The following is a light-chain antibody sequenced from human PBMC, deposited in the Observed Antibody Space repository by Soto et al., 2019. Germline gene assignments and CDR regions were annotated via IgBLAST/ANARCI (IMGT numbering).Light chain of an antibody. V-gene: IGKV1-39*01. CDR2: AAY. J-gene: IGKJ4*01. CDR3: QKGYSMQLN. CDR1: HNINNY. Sequence: LKMTQSPASLSSSFAPSLTIPGRASHNINNYLSWYQQKPGKAPKIMIYAAYTLHSGVASRFSGSGSATDFTLTINSLQPEDFATYFCQKGYSMQLNCGRGNKVDIK.